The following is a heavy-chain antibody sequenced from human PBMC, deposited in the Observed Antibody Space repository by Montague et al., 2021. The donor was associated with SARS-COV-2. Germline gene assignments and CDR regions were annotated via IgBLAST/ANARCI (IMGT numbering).Heavy chain of an antibody. CDR3: ARTEYNWNDWFDP. CDR1: GASIRSTY. J-gene: IGHJ5*02. D-gene: IGHD1-20*01. Sequence: SETLSLTCSVSGASIRSTYWSWIGKSPGKGLEGIGFIFHSGTADYNPSPKSRVTISVDMPKNKFSLQLNSVTAADSAVYYCARTEYNWNDWFDPWGQGTLVTVSS. CDR2: IFHSGTA. V-gene: IGHV4-59*13.